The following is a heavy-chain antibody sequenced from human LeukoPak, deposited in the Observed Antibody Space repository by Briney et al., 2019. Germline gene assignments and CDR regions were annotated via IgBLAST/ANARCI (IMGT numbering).Heavy chain of an antibody. CDR2: INHSGST. J-gene: IGHJ4*02. CDR1: GGSFSGYY. V-gene: IGHV4-34*01. D-gene: IGHD1-26*01. CDR3: ARQLAGGSYYFDY. Sequence: PLETLSLTCAVYGGSFSGYYWSWIRQPPGKGLEWIGEINHSGSTNYNPSLKSRVTISVDTSKNQFSLKLSSVTAADTAVYYCARQLAGGSYYFDYWGQGTLVTVSS.